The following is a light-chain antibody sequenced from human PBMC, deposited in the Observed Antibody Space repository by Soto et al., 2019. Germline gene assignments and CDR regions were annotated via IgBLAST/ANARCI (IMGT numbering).Light chain of an antibody. CDR3: HQRQYWPPIT. J-gene: IGKJ5*01. V-gene: IGKV3-11*01. CDR2: DAS. CDR1: LSVSGY. Sequence: VVLTQSPATLSLSPGERATLSCRTSLSVSGYLDWYQQKPGQAPRLLISDASNRATGIPARFSGSGSGTDFTLTISRLEPEDFAVYYCHQRQYWPPITFGQGTRLEIK.